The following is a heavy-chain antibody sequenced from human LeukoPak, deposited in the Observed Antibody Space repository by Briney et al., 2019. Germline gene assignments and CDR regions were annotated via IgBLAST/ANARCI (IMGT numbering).Heavy chain of an antibody. CDR1: GFTVSSNY. CDR3: AKDLRVLDYYGSGKGLWLDY. Sequence: GGSLRLSCADSGFTVSSNYMSWVRQAPGKGLEWVSVIYSGSTTYYADSVKGRFTISSDNSKNTLYLQMNSLRAEDTAVYYCAKDLRVLDYYGSGKGLWLDYWGQGTLVTVSS. V-gene: IGHV3-66*01. J-gene: IGHJ4*02. D-gene: IGHD3-10*01. CDR2: IYSGSTT.